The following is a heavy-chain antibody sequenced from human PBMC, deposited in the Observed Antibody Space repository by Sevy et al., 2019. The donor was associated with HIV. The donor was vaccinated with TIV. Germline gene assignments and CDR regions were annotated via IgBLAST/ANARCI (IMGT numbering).Heavy chain of an antibody. CDR2: INPSGRSA. CDR3: ARGWWEGYNSDHLPYH. CDR1: GYTFTNFY. D-gene: IGHD6-19*01. J-gene: IGHJ5*02. V-gene: IGHV1-46*03. Sequence: ASMKVSCKASGYTFTNFYMYWVRQAPGQGLEWMGEINPSGRSASYAQKFQGRVAMTRDTSTSTVHLESSSLRSEDAAVYYCARGWWEGYNSDHLPYHWGQGTLVTVSS.